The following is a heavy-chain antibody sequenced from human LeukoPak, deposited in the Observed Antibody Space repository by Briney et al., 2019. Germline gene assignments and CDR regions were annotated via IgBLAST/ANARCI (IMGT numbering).Heavy chain of an antibody. CDR2: ISSRDDSI. CDR3: ARGRHYYDTRGYSDAFDI. D-gene: IGHD3-22*01. Sequence: GGSLRLSCAASGFTFGDYYMSWIRQAPGKGLEWIAYISSRDDSINYADSLTGRFTISRDNAKNSLFLQMNSLRAEDTAVYYCARGRHYYDTRGYSDAFDIWGQGRLVTVSS. J-gene: IGHJ3*02. V-gene: IGHV3-11*01. CDR1: GFTFGDYY.